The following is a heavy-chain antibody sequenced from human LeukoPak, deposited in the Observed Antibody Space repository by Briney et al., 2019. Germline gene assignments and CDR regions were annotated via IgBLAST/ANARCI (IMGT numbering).Heavy chain of an antibody. D-gene: IGHD4-23*01. CDR1: GYTFTDYY. Sequence: ASVKVSCKASGYTFTDYYMHWVRQAPGQGLEWMGWINPNSGDTNYAQKFQGRVTMTRDTSISTAYMELSRLRSDDTAVYYCARDPPAYGGNPPYYFDYWGQGTLVTVSS. CDR3: ARDPPAYGGNPPYYFDY. J-gene: IGHJ4*02. V-gene: IGHV1-2*02. CDR2: INPNSGDT.